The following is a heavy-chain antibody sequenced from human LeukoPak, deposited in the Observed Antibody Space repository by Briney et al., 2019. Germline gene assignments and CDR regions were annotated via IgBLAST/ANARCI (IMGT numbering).Heavy chain of an antibody. CDR2: ISYDGSNK. D-gene: IGHD2-21*02. CDR3: ARADSSKWWGLDP. CDR1: GYTFTGYY. V-gene: IGHV3-30*07. Sequence: SCKASGYTFTGYYMHWVRQAPGQGLEWVAVISYDGSNKYYADFVEGRFTISRDNSKNTVHLQMSGLRGDDTAIYYCARADSSKWWGLDPWGQGTLVTVAS. J-gene: IGHJ5*02.